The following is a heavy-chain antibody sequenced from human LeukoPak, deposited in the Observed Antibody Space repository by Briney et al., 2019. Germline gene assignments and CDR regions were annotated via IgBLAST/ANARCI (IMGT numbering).Heavy chain of an antibody. Sequence: PGGSLRLSCAASGFTVSSNYMSWVRQAPGKGLEWVSVIYSGGSTYYADSVKGRFTISRDNSKNTLYLQMNSLRAEDTAVYYCAKGHYDSSGYHDYWGQGTLVTVSS. CDR1: GFTVSSNY. CDR2: IYSGGST. CDR3: AKGHYDSSGYHDY. J-gene: IGHJ4*02. D-gene: IGHD3-22*01. V-gene: IGHV3-66*02.